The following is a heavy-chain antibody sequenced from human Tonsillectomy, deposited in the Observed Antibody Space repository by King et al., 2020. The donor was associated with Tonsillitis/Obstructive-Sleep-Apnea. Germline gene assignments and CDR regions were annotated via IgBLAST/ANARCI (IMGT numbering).Heavy chain of an antibody. D-gene: IGHD3-22*01. J-gene: IGHJ4*02. CDR2: INAGNGNT. CDR3: ARGDINVYYHFDY. Sequence: VQLVQSGAEVKKPGASVKVSCKASGYTFTSYSMHWVRQAPGQRLEWMGWINAGNGNTKYSQKLQGRVTITRDTSASTAYMELSSLRSEDTAVYYCARGDINVYYHFDYWGQGTLVTVSS. CDR1: GYTFTSYS. V-gene: IGHV1-3*01.